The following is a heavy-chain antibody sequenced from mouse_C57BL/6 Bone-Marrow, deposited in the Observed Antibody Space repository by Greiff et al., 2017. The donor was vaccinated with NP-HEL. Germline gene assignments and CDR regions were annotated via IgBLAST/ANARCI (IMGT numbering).Heavy chain of an antibody. V-gene: IGHV1-81*01. CDR1: GYTFTSYG. CDR2: IYPRSGNT. CDR3: ARSGGYDGYYAMDY. D-gene: IGHD2-2*01. J-gene: IGHJ4*01. Sequence: VQLQQSGAELARPGASVKLSCKASGYTFTSYGISWVKQRTGQGLEWIGEIYPRSGNTYYNEKFKGKATLTADKSSSTAYMALRSLTSEDSAVYFCARSGGYDGYYAMDYWGQGTSVTVSS.